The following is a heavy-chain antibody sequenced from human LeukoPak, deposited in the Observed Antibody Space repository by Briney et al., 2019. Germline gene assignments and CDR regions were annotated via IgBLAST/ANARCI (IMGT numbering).Heavy chain of an antibody. Sequence: GGSLRLSCAGSGFTFGGYGMHWFRQTPGKGLEWVAVIAYDGSRAFYADSVKGRFTISRDNSKNTMSVQMDDLRAEDTAVYYCTKYNNDHFDYWGQGTLVTVSS. D-gene: IGHD1-14*01. CDR1: GFTFGGYG. CDR3: TKYNNDHFDY. J-gene: IGHJ4*02. V-gene: IGHV3-33*03. CDR2: IAYDGSRA.